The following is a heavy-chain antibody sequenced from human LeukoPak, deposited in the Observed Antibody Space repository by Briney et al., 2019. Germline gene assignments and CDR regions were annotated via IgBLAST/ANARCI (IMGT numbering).Heavy chain of an antibody. CDR1: GFTFSSYG. D-gene: IGHD5-18*01. CDR3: AKDLQGYSYGPPFWY. V-gene: IGHV3-30*02. CDR2: IRYDGSNK. J-gene: IGHJ4*02. Sequence: GGSLRLSCAASGFTFSSYGMHWVRQAPGKGLEWVAFIRYDGSNKYYADSVKGRFTISRDNSKNTLYLQMNSLRAEDTAVYYCAKDLQGYSYGPPFWYWGQGTLVTVSS.